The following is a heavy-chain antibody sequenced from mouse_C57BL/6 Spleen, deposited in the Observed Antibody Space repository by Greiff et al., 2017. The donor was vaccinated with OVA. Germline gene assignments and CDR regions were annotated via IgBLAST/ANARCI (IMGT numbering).Heavy chain of an antibody. CDR1: GYTFTSYW. Sequence: VKLQQPGAELVKPGASVKMSCKASGYTFTSYWITWVKQRPGQGLEWIGDIYPGSGSTNYNEKFKSKATLTVDTSSSTAYMQLSSLTSEDSAVYYCARLVITTVVATCRYFDYWGQGTTLTVSS. J-gene: IGHJ2*01. CDR3: ARLVITTVVATCRYFDY. CDR2: IYPGSGST. D-gene: IGHD1-1*01. V-gene: IGHV1-55*01.